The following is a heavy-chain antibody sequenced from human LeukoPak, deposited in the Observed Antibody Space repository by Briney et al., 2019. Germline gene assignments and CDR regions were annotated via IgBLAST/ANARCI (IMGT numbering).Heavy chain of an antibody. J-gene: IGHJ4*02. Sequence: ASVKVSCKASGYTFTSYGISWVRQAPGQGLEWMGWISAYNGNTNYAQKLQGRVTMTTDTSTSTAYMELRSLRSDDTAVYYCARMGDIVVVVAAFDYWGQGTLVTVSS. V-gene: IGHV1-18*01. D-gene: IGHD2-15*01. CDR1: GYTFTSYG. CDR3: ARMGDIVVVVAAFDY. CDR2: ISAYNGNT.